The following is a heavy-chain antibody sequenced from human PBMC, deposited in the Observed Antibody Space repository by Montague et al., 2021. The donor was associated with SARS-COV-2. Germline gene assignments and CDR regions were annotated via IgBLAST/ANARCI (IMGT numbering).Heavy chain of an antibody. CDR1: GFSIGSGDY. V-gene: IGHV4-38-2*02. Sequence: SETLSLTCTVSGFSIGSGDYWGWIRQPPGKGLEWIGSIYHSGTTYYNPSLQSRLTMSIDTSTNQFSLRLTSVTAADTAVYYWARDHMTTMFMVYYYGMDVWGQGTTVTVSS. J-gene: IGHJ6*02. CDR2: IYHSGTT. D-gene: IGHD5-24*01. CDR3: ARDHMTTMFMVYYYGMDV.